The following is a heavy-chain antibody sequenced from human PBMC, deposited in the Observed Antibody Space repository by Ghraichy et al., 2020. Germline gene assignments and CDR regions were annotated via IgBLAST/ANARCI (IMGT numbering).Heavy chain of an antibody. Sequence: SQTLSLTCTVSGGSISSSSYYWGWIRQPPGKGLEWIGSIYYSGSTYYKPSLKSRVTISVDTSKNQFSLKLSSVTAADTAGYYCARHRAGKPRGSFGMDVWGQGTTVTVSS. CDR1: GGSISSSSYY. D-gene: IGHD3-10*01. V-gene: IGHV4-39*01. CDR2: IYYSGST. CDR3: ARHRAGKPRGSFGMDV. J-gene: IGHJ6*02.